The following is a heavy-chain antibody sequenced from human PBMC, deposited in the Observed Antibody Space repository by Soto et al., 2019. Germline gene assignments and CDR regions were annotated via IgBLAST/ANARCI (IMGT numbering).Heavy chain of an antibody. J-gene: IGHJ4*02. Sequence: SQTLSLTCAICGDSVSNNGATWNWIRQSPSRGLEWLGRAYYRSRWLYDYATSVRGRITINPDTSKNRFSQQLNSVTPEDTAVYYCARDPPDFNSGFDYWGQCTPVTVSS. CDR2: AYYRSRWLY. D-gene: IGHD2-15*01. CDR1: GDSVSNNGAT. CDR3: ARDPPDFNSGFDY. V-gene: IGHV6-1*01.